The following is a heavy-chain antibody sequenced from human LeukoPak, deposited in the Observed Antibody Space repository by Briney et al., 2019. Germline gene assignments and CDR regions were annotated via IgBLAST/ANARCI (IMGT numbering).Heavy chain of an antibody. Sequence: GGSLRLSCAASGFTFSSYGMHWVRQAPGKGLEWVAAIWYDGSNKYYADSVKGRFTISRDNSKNTLYLQMNSLRAEDTAVYYCARDRDSSGWFDYWGQGTLVTVSS. CDR2: IWYDGSNK. V-gene: IGHV3-33*01. CDR3: ARDRDSSGWFDY. J-gene: IGHJ4*02. D-gene: IGHD6-19*01. CDR1: GFTFSSYG.